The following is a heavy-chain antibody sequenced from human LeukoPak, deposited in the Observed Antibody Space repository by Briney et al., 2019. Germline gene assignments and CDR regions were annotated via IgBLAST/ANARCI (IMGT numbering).Heavy chain of an antibody. V-gene: IGHV3-66*01. Sequence: GGSLRLSCAASGFTVSSNYMSWVRQAPGKGLEWVSVIFSDGNTYYADSVKGRFSISRDNSKDTLYLQMNSLRVEDTAVYYCAKEEWLLAVYFDYWGQGTLVTVSS. CDR1: GFTVSSNY. CDR2: IFSDGNT. J-gene: IGHJ4*02. D-gene: IGHD3-3*01. CDR3: AKEEWLLAVYFDY.